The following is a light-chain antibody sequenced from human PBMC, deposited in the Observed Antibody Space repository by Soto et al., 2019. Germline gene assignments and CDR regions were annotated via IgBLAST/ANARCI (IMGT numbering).Light chain of an antibody. J-gene: IGKJ2*01. CDR2: GAS. V-gene: IGKV3-20*01. Sequence: IVLTQSPGTLSLSPGERATLSCRASQSVSSGSLAWYHQKPGQAPRLLIYGASNRATGIPDRFSGSGSGTDFTLTISSLEPEDFAVYYCQQYGNSPYTFGQGTNLEIK. CDR1: QSVSSGS. CDR3: QQYGNSPYT.